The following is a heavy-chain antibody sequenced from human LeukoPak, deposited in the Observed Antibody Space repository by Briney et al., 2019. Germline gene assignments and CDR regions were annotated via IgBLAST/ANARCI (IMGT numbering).Heavy chain of an antibody. Sequence: SETLSLTCTVSGGSISSHYWSWIRQPPGKGLEWIGCIYYSGNTNYNPSPESRVTISVDTSKNQFSLKLSSVTAADTAVYYCARHQLRGFLDDNWGQGTLVTVSS. CDR1: GGSISSHY. CDR3: ARHQLRGFLDDN. J-gene: IGHJ4*02. V-gene: IGHV4-59*08. CDR2: IYYSGNT. D-gene: IGHD3-10*01.